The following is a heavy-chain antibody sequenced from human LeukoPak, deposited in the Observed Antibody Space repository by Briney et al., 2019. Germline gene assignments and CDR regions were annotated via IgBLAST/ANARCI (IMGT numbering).Heavy chain of an antibody. J-gene: IGHJ4*02. CDR1: GFTFSSYA. CDR3: ARDLLGYCSGGSCYPPDY. CDR2: ISYDGSNK. Sequence: PGGSLRLSCAASGFTFSSYAMHWVRQAPGKGLEWVAVISYDGSNKYYADSVKGRFTISRDNSKNTLYLQMNSLRAEDTAVYYCARDLLGYCSGGSCYPPDYWGQGTLVTVSS. D-gene: IGHD2-15*01. V-gene: IGHV3-30*04.